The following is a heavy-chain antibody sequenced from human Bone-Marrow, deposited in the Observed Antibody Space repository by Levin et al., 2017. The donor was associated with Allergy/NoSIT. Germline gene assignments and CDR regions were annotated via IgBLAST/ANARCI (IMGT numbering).Heavy chain of an antibody. CDR1: GFSFSKYG. D-gene: IGHD4-17*01. CDR2: ISYDGDNE. J-gene: IGHJ4*02. CDR3: AKGDYGDYSGPIDH. V-gene: IGHV3-30*18. Sequence: GESLKISCAASGFSFSKYGMHWVRQAPGKGLEWVAVISYDGDNEFYADSVKGRFTISRDNSKSTLYLHMNSLRPEDTAVYYCAKGDYGDYSGPIDHWGQGTLVTVSS.